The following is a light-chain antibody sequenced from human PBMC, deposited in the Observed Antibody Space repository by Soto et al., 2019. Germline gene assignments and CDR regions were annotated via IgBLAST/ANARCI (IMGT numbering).Light chain of an antibody. CDR1: SSNIGAGYD. J-gene: IGLJ2*01. Sequence: QSVLTQPPSVSGAPGQRVTISCTGSSSNIGAGYDVHWYQQLPGTAPKLLIYGNSNRPSGVPDRLSGSKSGTSASLAITWLQAEDEADYYCQSYDSSLSGAIFGGGTKLTVL. CDR3: QSYDSSLSGAI. CDR2: GNS. V-gene: IGLV1-40*01.